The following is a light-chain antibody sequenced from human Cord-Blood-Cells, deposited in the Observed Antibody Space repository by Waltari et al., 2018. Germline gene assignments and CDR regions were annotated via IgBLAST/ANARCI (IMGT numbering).Light chain of an antibody. V-gene: IGKV3-15*01. CDR3: QQYNNWPPMYT. CDR1: QSVSSN. J-gene: IGKJ2*01. Sequence: EIVMTQSPATLSVSPGERATLSCRASQSVSSNLAWYQQKPGQAPRLLIYGASTRATGIPARCSGSGSGTEFTFTISSLQSEDFAVYYCQQYNNWPPMYTFGQGTKLEIK. CDR2: GAS.